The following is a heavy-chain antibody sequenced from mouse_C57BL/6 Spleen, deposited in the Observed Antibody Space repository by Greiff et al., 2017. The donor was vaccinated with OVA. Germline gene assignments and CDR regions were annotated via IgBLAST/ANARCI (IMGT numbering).Heavy chain of an antibody. D-gene: IGHD4-1*01. Sequence: QVQLQQSGAELVRPGASVTLSCKASGYTFTDYEMHWVKQTPVHGLEWIGAIDPETGGTAYNQKFKGKAILTADKSASTAYMERRSLTSEDSAVYYCTRANWFYAMDYGGQGTSVTVSS. V-gene: IGHV1-15*01. CDR2: IDPETGGT. J-gene: IGHJ4*01. CDR3: TRANWFYAMDY. CDR1: GYTFTDYE.